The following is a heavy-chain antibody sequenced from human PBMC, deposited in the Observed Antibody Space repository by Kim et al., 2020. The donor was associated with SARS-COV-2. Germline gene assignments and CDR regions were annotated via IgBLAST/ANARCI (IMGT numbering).Heavy chain of an antibody. V-gene: IGHV3-48*02. D-gene: IGHD3-22*01. J-gene: IGHJ4*02. Sequence: VKGRLTHSRDNAKNSLYLQMNSLRDEDTAVYYCAREGASITMIVVFHYFDYWGQGTLVTVSS. CDR3: AREGASITMIVVFHYFDY.